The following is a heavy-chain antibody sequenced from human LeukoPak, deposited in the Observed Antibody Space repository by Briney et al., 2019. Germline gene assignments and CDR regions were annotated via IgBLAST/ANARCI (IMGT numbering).Heavy chain of an antibody. J-gene: IGHJ5*02. D-gene: IGHD6-19*01. Sequence: GGSLRLSCAASGFTFSSYSMNWVRQAPGKGLEWVSSISSSSSYIYYADSVKGRFTISRDNAKNSLYLQMNSLRAEDTAVYYCARRTSTPGIAVAGTPPPPYNWFDPWGQGTLVTVSS. CDR1: GFTFSSYS. CDR3: ARRTSTPGIAVAGTPPPPYNWFDP. CDR2: ISSSSSYI. V-gene: IGHV3-21*04.